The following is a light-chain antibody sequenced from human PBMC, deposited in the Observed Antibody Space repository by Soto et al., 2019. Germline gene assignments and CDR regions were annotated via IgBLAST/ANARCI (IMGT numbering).Light chain of an antibody. Sequence: EIVLTQSPGTLSLSPGERATLSCRASQSVSSSYLAWYQQKPGQAPRLLIYGASSRATGIPDRFSGSGSGTDFTLTISRLEPEDLAVYYCQQFGSSPLFTFGPGTKVDGK. CDR3: QQFGSSPLFT. CDR2: GAS. V-gene: IGKV3-20*01. CDR1: QSVSSSY. J-gene: IGKJ3*01.